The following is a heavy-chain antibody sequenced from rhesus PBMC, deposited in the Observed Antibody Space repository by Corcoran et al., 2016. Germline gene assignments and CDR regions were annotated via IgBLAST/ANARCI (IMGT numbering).Heavy chain of an antibody. CDR3: ARRRGLLHFFDY. D-gene: IGHD3-28*01. Sequence: QVQLQESGPGLVKPSETLSLTCAVSGGSFSSYWWGWIRQPPGKGLEWIGSIYGSSGSTEYNPSLKSRATISRDTSKNQFSLKLISVTAADTAVYYGARRRGLLHFFDYWGQGVLVTVSS. CDR1: GGSFSSYW. J-gene: IGHJ4*01. V-gene: IGHV4-160*01. CDR2: IYGSSGST.